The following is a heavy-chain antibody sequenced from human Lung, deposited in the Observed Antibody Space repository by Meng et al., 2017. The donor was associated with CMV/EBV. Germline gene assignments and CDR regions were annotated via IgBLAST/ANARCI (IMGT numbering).Heavy chain of an antibody. Sequence: CXXLVXPTQTLTLTCSFSGFLLSATGMRVSWIRQPPGGALEWLARIDWDDDKFYSPSLKTRLSISKDTSKNQVVLRMTNMDAVDTATYYCARNDFWSDIDVFDIWGQGXKVTVSS. CDR3: ARNDFWSDIDVFDI. CDR1: GFLLSATGMR. J-gene: IGHJ3*02. CDR2: IDWDDDK. V-gene: IGHV2-70D*14. D-gene: IGHD3-3*01.